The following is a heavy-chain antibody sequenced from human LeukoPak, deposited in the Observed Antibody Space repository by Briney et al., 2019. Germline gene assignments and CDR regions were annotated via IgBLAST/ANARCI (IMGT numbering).Heavy chain of an antibody. D-gene: IGHD7-27*01. CDR1: GFTFSSYG. Sequence: GGSLRLSCAASGFTFSSYGMHWVRQAPGKGLEWVAFIRYDGSNKYYADSVKGRFTISRDNAKNSLYLQMNSLRAEDTAVYYCARASHWAFDYWGQGTLVTVSS. CDR2: IRYDGSNK. CDR3: ARASHWAFDY. J-gene: IGHJ4*02. V-gene: IGHV3-30*02.